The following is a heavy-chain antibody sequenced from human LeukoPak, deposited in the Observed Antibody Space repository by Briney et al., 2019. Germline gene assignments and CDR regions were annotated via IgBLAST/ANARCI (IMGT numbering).Heavy chain of an antibody. V-gene: IGHV1-2*02. D-gene: IGHD5-18*01. CDR3: ARSGGHSFGLMDS. J-gene: IGHJ4*02. CDR2: INPHSGDT. CDR1: GYTFNDYY. Sequence: ASVNVSCKASGYTFNDYYMHWVRRAPGQAFEWMGWINPHSGDTKFAQKFHGRVTMTRDTSISTAYMELSSLKSDDTATYYCARSGGHSFGLMDSWGQGTLVTVSS.